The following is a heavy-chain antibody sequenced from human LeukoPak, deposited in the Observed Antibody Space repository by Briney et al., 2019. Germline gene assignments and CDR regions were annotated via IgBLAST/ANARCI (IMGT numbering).Heavy chain of an antibody. V-gene: IGHV3-30*18. CDR2: ISYDGSNK. CDR1: GFTFSSYG. J-gene: IGHJ4*02. Sequence: GGSLRLSCAASGFTFSSYGMHWVRQAPGKGLEWVAVISYDGSNKYYADSVKGRFTISRDNSKNTPYLQMNSLRAEDTAVYYCAKDHYDSSGYYSFWGQGTLVTVSS. D-gene: IGHD3-22*01. CDR3: AKDHYDSSGYYSF.